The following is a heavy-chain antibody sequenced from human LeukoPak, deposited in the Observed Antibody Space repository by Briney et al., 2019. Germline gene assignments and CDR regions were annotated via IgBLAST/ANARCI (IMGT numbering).Heavy chain of an antibody. J-gene: IGHJ4*02. Sequence: AGGSLRLSCAASGFTFSSYSMNWVRQAPGKGLEWVSCISSSSSYIYYADSVKGRFTIFRDNAKNSLYLQMNSLRAEDTAVYYCAVAGTTVTTPFDYWGQGTLVTVSS. CDR1: GFTFSSYS. CDR3: AVAGTTVTTPFDY. V-gene: IGHV3-21*01. D-gene: IGHD4-17*01. CDR2: ISSSSSYI.